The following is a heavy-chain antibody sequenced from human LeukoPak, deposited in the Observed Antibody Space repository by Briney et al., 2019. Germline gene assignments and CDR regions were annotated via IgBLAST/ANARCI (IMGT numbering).Heavy chain of an antibody. D-gene: IGHD5-18*01. CDR2: ISGSGGST. J-gene: IGHJ6*02. CDR3: AKDVRVDSYGYIGYYYYGMDV. Sequence: PGGSLRLSCAASRFTFSSYAMSWVRQAPGKGLEWVSAISGSGGSTYYADSVKGRFTISRDNSKNTLYLQMNSLRAEDTAVYYCAKDVRVDSYGYIGYYYYGMDVWGQGTTVTVSS. CDR1: RFTFSSYA. V-gene: IGHV3-23*01.